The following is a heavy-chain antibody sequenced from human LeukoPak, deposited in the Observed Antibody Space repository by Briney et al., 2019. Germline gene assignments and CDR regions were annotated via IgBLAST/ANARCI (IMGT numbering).Heavy chain of an antibody. V-gene: IGHV3-48*03. CDR2: ISSSGSTI. Sequence: LRFSCAASGSTSSIYKMNWVGRAPGKGRGWVSYISSSGSTIYYADSVKGRFTISRDNAKNSLYLQMNSLRAEDTAVYYCAVDYRAFDIWGQGTMVTVSS. CDR1: GSTSSIYK. D-gene: IGHD4-11*01. J-gene: IGHJ3*02. CDR3: AVDYRAFDI.